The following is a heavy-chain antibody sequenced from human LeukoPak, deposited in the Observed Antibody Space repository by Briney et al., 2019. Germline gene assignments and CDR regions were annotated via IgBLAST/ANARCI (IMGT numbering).Heavy chain of an antibody. V-gene: IGHV4-34*01. D-gene: IGHD2-2*02. J-gene: IGHJ4*02. CDR3: ARQGDLYSVGFDY. CDR2: VNQSGRT. CDR1: GGSFSGYF. Sequence: PSETLSLTCAVYGGSFSGYFWSWIRQVPGKGLEWIGEVNQSGRTNYNPSLKSRVTISVDTSKNQISLKLSSVTAADTAVYYCARQGDLYSVGFDYWGQGTLVTVSS.